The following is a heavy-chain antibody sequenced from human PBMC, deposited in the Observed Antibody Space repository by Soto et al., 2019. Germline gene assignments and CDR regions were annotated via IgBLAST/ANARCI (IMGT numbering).Heavy chain of an antibody. D-gene: IGHD2-15*01. CDR2: IILIFGTA. CDR1: GGTFSSYA. CDR3: ARDRVVVVAATLGEFDP. V-gene: IGHV1-69*06. Sequence: SVKVSCKASGGTFSSYAISWVRQAPGQGLEWMGGIILIFGTANYAQKFQGRVTITADKSTSTAYMELSSLRSEDTAVYYCARDRVVVVAATLGEFDPWGQGTLVTVSS. J-gene: IGHJ5*02.